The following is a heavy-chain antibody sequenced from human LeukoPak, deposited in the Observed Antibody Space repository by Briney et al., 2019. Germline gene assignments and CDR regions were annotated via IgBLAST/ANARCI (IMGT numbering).Heavy chain of an antibody. V-gene: IGHV4-30-2*01. D-gene: IGHD3-22*01. CDR2: IYHSGST. Sequence: SETLSLTCAVSGGSISSGGYSWSWIRQPPGKGLEWIGYIYHSGSTYYNPSLKSRVTISVDRSKNQFSLKLSSVTAADTAVYYCARGTASSGYCFDYWGQGTLVTVSS. CDR1: GGSISSGGYS. CDR3: ARGTASSGYCFDY. J-gene: IGHJ4*02.